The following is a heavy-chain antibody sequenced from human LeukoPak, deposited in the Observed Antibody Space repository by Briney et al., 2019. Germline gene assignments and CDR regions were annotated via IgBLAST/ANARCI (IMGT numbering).Heavy chain of an antibody. D-gene: IGHD2-21*01. CDR1: GYIFTAYH. CDR2: IIPNSGAT. CDR3: ARGISGGFDI. Sequence: GASVKVSCKPSGYIFTAYHSHWVRQAPGQGLEWMGRIIPNSGATNYAQNFQGRVTMTRDTSISTAYMELSRLSPDDTAVYYCARGISGGFDIWGQGTMVTVSS. J-gene: IGHJ3*02. V-gene: IGHV1-2*06.